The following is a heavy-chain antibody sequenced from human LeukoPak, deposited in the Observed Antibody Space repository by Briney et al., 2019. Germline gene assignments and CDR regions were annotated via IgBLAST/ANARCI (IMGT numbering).Heavy chain of an antibody. J-gene: IGHJ4*02. V-gene: IGHV3-7*01. CDR2: IKQDGSEK. D-gene: IGHD6-6*01. CDR3: ARDLPTGSDYFDY. CDR1: GFSFSGTG. Sequence: GGSLRLSCAASGFSFSGTGMHWVRQAPGKGLEWVANIKQDGSEKYYVDSVKGRFTISRDNAKNSLYLQMCSLRADDTAVYYCARDLPTGSDYFDYWGQGTLVTVSS.